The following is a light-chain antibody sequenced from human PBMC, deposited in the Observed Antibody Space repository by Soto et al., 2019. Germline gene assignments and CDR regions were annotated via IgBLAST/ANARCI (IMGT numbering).Light chain of an antibody. J-gene: IGKJ1*01. CDR3: QQSYSTPWT. V-gene: IGKV1-8*01. CDR2: AAS. Sequence: AIRMTPSPSSLSASTGDRVTITCRASQGISSYLAWYQQKPGKAPKLLIYAASTLQSGVPSRFSGSGSGTDFTLTISSLQPEDFATYYCQQSYSTPWTFGQGTKGDIK. CDR1: QGISSY.